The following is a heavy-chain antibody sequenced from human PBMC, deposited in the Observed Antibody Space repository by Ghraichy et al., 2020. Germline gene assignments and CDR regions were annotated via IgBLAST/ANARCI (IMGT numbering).Heavy chain of an antibody. CDR1: GFTLSTYA. CDR2: ISSDGSSE. CDR3: AREGYSSSYFFDF. J-gene: IGHJ4*02. Sequence: GGSLRLSCAASGFTLSTYAMFWVRQAPGKRLEWVALISSDGSSEDYADSVRGRFSISRDNSKNTLFLQVNSLRPDDTAVYYCAREGYSSSYFFDFWGQGTLVTVSS. V-gene: IGHV3-30*04. D-gene: IGHD6-13*01.